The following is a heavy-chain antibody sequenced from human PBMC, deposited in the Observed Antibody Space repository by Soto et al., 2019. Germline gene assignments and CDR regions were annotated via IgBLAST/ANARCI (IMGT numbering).Heavy chain of an antibody. V-gene: IGHV3-30-3*01. CDR3: AKGPYGDPDY. J-gene: IGHJ4*02. Sequence: PGGSLRLSCAASGFTFSDYSMHWVRQAPGKGLEWLAVIPYDGSNKYYADSVKGRFTISRDNSKNTLYLQMNGLRAEDTALYYCAKGPYGDPDYWGQGTLVTVSS. CDR1: GFTFSDYS. D-gene: IGHD4-17*01. CDR2: IPYDGSNK.